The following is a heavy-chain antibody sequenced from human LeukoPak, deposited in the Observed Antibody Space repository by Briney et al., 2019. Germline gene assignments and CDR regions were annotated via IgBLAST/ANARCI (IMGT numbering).Heavy chain of an antibody. CDR3: AREDSSSWYSYYYYMDV. J-gene: IGHJ6*03. V-gene: IGHV4-61*02. Sequence: NASETLSLTCTVSGGSISSGSYYWSWIRQPAGKGLEWIGRIYTSGSTNYNPSLKSRVTISVDTSKNQFSLKLSSVTAADTAVYYCAREDSSSWYSYYYYMDVWGKGTTVTISS. CDR2: IYTSGST. CDR1: GGSISSGSYY. D-gene: IGHD6-13*01.